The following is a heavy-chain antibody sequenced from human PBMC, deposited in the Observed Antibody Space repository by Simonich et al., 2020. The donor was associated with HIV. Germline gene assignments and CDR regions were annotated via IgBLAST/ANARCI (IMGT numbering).Heavy chain of an antibody. CDR3: AREPGDDYGDYLPLYYYYMDV. V-gene: IGHV4-34*01. Sequence: QVQLQQWGAGLLKPSETLSLTCAVYDGSFSGYQWSWIRQPPEKGLEWIGEINHSGSTNYNPSLKSRVTISVDTSKNQFSLKLSSVTAADTAVYYCAREPGDDYGDYLPLYYYYMDVWGKGTTVTVSS. J-gene: IGHJ6*03. CDR1: DGSFSGYQ. D-gene: IGHD4-17*01. CDR2: INHSGST.